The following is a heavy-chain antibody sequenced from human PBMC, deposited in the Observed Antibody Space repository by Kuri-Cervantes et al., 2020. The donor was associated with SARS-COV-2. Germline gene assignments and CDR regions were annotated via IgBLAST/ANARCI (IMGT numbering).Heavy chain of an antibody. Sequence: GESLKISCAASGFTFSSYSMNWVRQAPGKGLEWVSYISSSSSTIYYADSVKGRFTISRDNAKNSLYLQMNSLRAEDTAVYYCARGDSSGYLYYFDYWGQGTLVTVSS. CDR1: GFTFSSYS. CDR3: ARGDSSGYLYYFDY. CDR2: ISSSSSTI. J-gene: IGHJ4*02. V-gene: IGHV3-48*04. D-gene: IGHD3-22*01.